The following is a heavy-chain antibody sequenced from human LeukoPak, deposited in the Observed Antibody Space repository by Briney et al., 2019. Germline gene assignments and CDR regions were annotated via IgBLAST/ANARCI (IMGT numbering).Heavy chain of an antibody. CDR1: GFTFSTYA. CDR3: ARAQVDYNNGPGSQGYYSYGMDV. J-gene: IGHJ6*02. Sequence: GGSLRLSCTASGFTFSTYAMSWVRQAPGKGPEWVLAISGSGGSTFYADSVKGRFTISRDTSKNTLYLQMNSLRAEDTAVYYCARAQVDYNNGPGSQGYYSYGMDVWGQGTTVTVSS. CDR2: ISGSGGST. V-gene: IGHV3-23*01. D-gene: IGHD4-11*01.